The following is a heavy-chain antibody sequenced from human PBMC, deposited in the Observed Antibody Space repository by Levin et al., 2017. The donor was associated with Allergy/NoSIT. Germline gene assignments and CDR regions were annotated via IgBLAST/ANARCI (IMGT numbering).Heavy chain of an antibody. Sequence: ETLSLTCAASGFTFNNYWMTWVRQAPGKGLEWVANIKQDGSEKYYVDSVKGRFTISRDNAKNSLYLQMNSLRAEDTAVYYCASGTGRDYWGQGTLVTVSS. J-gene: IGHJ4*02. CDR3: ASGTGRDY. CDR1: GFTFNNYW. CDR2: IKQDGSEK. V-gene: IGHV3-7*03. D-gene: IGHD3-10*01.